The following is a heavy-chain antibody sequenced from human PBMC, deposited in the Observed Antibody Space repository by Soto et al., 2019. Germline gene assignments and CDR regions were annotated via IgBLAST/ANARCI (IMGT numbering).Heavy chain of an antibody. D-gene: IGHD3-10*01. J-gene: IGHJ2*01. CDR3: ARPGTAKTIRWYFEL. CDR1: DGSISSGGYY. Sequence: PSETLSLTCTVSDGSISSGGYYWSWIRQHPGKGLEWIGYIYYSGSTYYNPSLKSRVTISVDTSKNQFSLKLSSVTAADTAVYYCARPGTAKTIRWYFELWGSDPLVTVSS. CDR2: IYYSGST. V-gene: IGHV4-31*03.